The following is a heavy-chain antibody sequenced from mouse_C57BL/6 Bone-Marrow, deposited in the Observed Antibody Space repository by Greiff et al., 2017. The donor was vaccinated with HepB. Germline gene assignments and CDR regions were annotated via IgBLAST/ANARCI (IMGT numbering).Heavy chain of an antibody. Sequence: QVQLKQPGAELVKPGASVKLSCKASGYTFTSYWMHWVKQRPGRGLEWIGRIDPNSGGTKYNEKFKSKATLTVDKPSSPAYMQLSSLTSEDSAVYYCAREDNYDGSSYWYVDVWGTGTTVTVAS. D-gene: IGHD1-1*01. V-gene: IGHV1-72*01. CDR1: GYTFTSYW. CDR2: IDPNSGGT. CDR3: AREDNYDGSSYWYVDV. J-gene: IGHJ1*03.